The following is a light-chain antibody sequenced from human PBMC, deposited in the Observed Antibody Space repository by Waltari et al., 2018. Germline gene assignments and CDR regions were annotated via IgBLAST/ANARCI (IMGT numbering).Light chain of an antibody. CDR2: PAS. J-gene: IGKJ4*01. V-gene: IGKV1-9*01. CDR1: QGISSH. CDR3: QQVIFYPLT. Sequence: DIQLTQSPSFLSASVRDRVTIACRASQGISSHLAWSQQKPGNAPKLLNYPASTLQSGVPSRFGGSGSGTEFTLTISSLQPEDFATYYCQQVIFYPLTFGGGTKVDIK.